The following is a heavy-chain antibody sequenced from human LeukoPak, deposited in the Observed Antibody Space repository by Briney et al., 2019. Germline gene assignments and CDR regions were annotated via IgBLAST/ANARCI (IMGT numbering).Heavy chain of an antibody. V-gene: IGHV1-2*06. J-gene: IGHJ4*02. Sequence: GASVKVSCKASGNIFTDYYMHWVRQAPGQGLEWMGRISPDSDVTKYARKFQGRVTMTRDASIRTAYMELSSLRSDDTAVYYCARDYSGFDSWGQGTLVTVSS. D-gene: IGHD6-13*01. CDR3: ARDYSGFDS. CDR2: ISPDSDVT. CDR1: GNIFTDYY.